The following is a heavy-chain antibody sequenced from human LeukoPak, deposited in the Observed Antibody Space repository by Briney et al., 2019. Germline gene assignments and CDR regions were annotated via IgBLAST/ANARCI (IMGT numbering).Heavy chain of an antibody. CDR3: ARDTDNYGMDV. Sequence: GGSLRLSCAASGFTVSGNFMTWVRQAPGKGLEWVSVLYSGVSTYYADSVEGRFTVSRDNSKNTLYLQMNSLRAADTAVYYCARDTDNYGMDVWGQGTTATVSS. CDR2: LYSGVST. CDR1: GFTVSGNF. D-gene: IGHD4-4*01. J-gene: IGHJ6*02. V-gene: IGHV3-66*01.